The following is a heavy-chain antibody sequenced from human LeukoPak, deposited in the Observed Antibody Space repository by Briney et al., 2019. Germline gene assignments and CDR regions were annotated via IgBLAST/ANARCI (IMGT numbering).Heavy chain of an antibody. Sequence: GGSLKLSCAASGFTFRSHWMHWVRQTPGKGLVWVSRISSDGSSTTYADSVKGRFTISRDNAKNTLYLQMNNLRAEDTAMYYCARDQRVTGRPDIDYWGQGTLVIVSS. D-gene: IGHD6-6*01. J-gene: IGHJ4*02. CDR3: ARDQRVTGRPDIDY. CDR2: ISSDGSST. CDR1: GFTFRSHW. V-gene: IGHV3-74*03.